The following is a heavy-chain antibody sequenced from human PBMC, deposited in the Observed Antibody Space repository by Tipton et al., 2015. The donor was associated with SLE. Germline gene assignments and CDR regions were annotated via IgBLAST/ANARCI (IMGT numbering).Heavy chain of an antibody. CDR1: GDSIGSGNYY. J-gene: IGHJ2*01. Sequence: TLSLTCTVSGDSIGSGNYYCSWIRHHPGKGLEWIGYIYYTGTTYYSPSLKSRVIISVDTSKNQLSLRLSSVTAADTAMYYCARASVEYSRSFYWYSDLWGRGALVTVSS. CDR2: IYYTGTT. D-gene: IGHD6-6*01. V-gene: IGHV4-31*03. CDR3: ARASVEYSRSFYWYSDL.